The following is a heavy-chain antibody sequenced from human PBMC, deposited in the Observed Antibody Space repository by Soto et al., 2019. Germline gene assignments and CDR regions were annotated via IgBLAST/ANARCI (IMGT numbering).Heavy chain of an antibody. CDR2: ISVRGGPT. CDR3: AKGGPRNWSGYSAAV. J-gene: IGHJ6*04. D-gene: IGHD3-3*01. CDR1: GFTFSSHA. Sequence: EVQLLESGGGLVQPGGSLRLSCTASGFTFSSHAMSWVRQAPGKGLEWVSSISVRGGPTNYADSVKGRFAISRDNSRNTLYLQMKGLRAEDTAVYYCAKGGPRNWSGYSAAVWGKGATVTVSS. V-gene: IGHV3-23*01.